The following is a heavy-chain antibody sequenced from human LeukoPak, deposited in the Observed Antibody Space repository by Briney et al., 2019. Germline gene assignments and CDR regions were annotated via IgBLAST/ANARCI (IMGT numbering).Heavy chain of an antibody. CDR1: GFTFSSYR. CDR2: ISSSSSYI. V-gene: IGHV3-21*01. CDR3: ARDPSSIVGATRWFDP. J-gene: IGHJ5*02. Sequence: PGGSLRLSCAASGFTFSSYRMNWVRQAPGKGLEWVSSISSSSSYIYYADSVKGRFTISRDNAKDSLYLQMNSLRAEDTAVYYCARDPSSIVGATRWFDPWGQGTLVTVSS. D-gene: IGHD1-26*01.